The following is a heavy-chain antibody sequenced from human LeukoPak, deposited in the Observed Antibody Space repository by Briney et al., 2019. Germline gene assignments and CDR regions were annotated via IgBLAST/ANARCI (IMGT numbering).Heavy chain of an antibody. CDR3: ARAAAGRYNWNDGTYYYYGMDV. V-gene: IGHV6-1*01. CDR2: TYYRSKWYN. CDR1: GDSVSSNSAA. Sequence: SQTPSLTCAISGDSVSSNSAAWNWIRQSPSRGLEWLGRTYYRSKWYNDYAVSVKSRITISPDTSKNQFSLQLNSVTPEDTAVYYCARAAAGRYNWNDGTYYYYGMDVWGQGTTVTVSS. J-gene: IGHJ6*02. D-gene: IGHD1-1*01.